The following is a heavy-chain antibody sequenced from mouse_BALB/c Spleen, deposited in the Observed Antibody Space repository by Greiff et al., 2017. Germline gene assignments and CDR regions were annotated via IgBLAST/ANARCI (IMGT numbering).Heavy chain of an antibody. Sequence: EVQLQESGPSLVKPSQTLSLTCSVTGDSITSGYWNWIRKFPGNKLEYMGYISYSGSTYYNPSLKSRISITRDTSKNQYYLQLNSVTTEDTATYYCARYGSSRGYFDVWGAGTTVTVSS. CDR1: GDSITSGY. V-gene: IGHV3-8*02. CDR3: ARYGSSRGYFDV. CDR2: ISYSGST. D-gene: IGHD1-1*01. J-gene: IGHJ1*01.